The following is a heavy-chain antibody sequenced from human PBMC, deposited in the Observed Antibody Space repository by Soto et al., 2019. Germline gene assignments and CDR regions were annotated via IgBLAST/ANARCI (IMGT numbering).Heavy chain of an antibody. CDR2: INPSGGST. J-gene: IGHJ6*02. V-gene: IGHV1-46*01. CDR3: ARDRKAYYYYYGMDV. Sequence: GASVKVSCKASGYTFTGYYMHWVRQAPGQGLEWMGIINPSGGSTSYAQKFQGRVTMTRDTSTSTVYMELSSLRSEDTAVYYCARDRKAYYYYYGMDVWGQGTTVTVSS. CDR1: GYTFTGYY.